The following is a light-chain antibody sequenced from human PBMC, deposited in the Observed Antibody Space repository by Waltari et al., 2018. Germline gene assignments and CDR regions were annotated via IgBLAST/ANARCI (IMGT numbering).Light chain of an antibody. V-gene: IGKV3D-15*01. Sequence: ELLLTRPPVPVSVPPGEATTPPCTASENVGTDVAWYRHKPGQPPRLLIYFANSRATGVPARISGSGSGTDFTLSISSLESEDFAFYYCQQSRRWPQRTFGQGTKLEI. J-gene: IGKJ2*01. CDR3: QQSRRWPQRT. CDR2: FAN. CDR1: ENVGTD.